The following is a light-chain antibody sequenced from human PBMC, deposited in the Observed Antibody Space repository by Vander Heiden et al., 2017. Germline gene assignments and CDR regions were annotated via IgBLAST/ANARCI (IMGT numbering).Light chain of an antibody. J-gene: IGKJ1*01. CDR2: EAS. V-gene: IGKV3-15*01. Sequence: EIVMTQSPATLSAFLGEGVTLSCRASQSVSSHLAWYQQKPGQDPRLPIYEASTGAAGVPARFSGSASGTEFTLTISGLQSEDFAVYYCQKCSNWWTFGEGTKVEIK. CDR1: QSVSSH. CDR3: QKCSNWWT.